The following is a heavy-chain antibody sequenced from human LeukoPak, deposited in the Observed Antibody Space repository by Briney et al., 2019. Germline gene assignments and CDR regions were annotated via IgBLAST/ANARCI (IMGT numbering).Heavy chain of an antibody. D-gene: IGHD6-25*01. J-gene: IGHJ5*02. CDR2: INHSGST. Sequence: SETLSLTCAVYGGSFSGYYWSWIRQSPGKGLEWIGEINHSGSTNYNPSLKSRVTISVDTSKNQFSLKLSSVTAADTAVYYCARGSTTAKFDPWGQGTLVTVSS. CDR3: ARGSTTAKFDP. V-gene: IGHV4-34*01. CDR1: GGSFSGYY.